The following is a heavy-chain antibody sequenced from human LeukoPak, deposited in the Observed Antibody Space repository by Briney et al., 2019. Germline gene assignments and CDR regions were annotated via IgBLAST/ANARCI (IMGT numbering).Heavy chain of an antibody. J-gene: IGHJ4*02. Sequence: ASVKVSCKASGYTFTGYYMHWVRQAPGQGLEWIGRINPNSGGTNYAQKFQGRVTMTSDTSISTAYMELSRLRSDDTAVYYCAREVTYYYDSSGYPQLDYWGQGTLVTVSS. CDR1: GYTFTGYY. CDR3: AREVTYYYDSSGYPQLDY. D-gene: IGHD3-22*01. V-gene: IGHV1-2*06. CDR2: INPNSGGT.